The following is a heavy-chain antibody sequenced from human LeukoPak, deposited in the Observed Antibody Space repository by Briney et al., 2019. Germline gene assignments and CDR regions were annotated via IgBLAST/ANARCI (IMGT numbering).Heavy chain of an antibody. Sequence: GGSLRLSCAASGFTFSSYSMNWVRQAPGKGLGWVSSISSSSSYIYYADSVKGRFTISRDNAKNSLYLQMNSLRAEDTAVYYCARGLGSGSYGAFDIWGQGTMVTVSS. V-gene: IGHV3-21*01. J-gene: IGHJ3*02. D-gene: IGHD1-26*01. CDR3: ARGLGSGSYGAFDI. CDR2: ISSSSSYI. CDR1: GFTFSSYS.